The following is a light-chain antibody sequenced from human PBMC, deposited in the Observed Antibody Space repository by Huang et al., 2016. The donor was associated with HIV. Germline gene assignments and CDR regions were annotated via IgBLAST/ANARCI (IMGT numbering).Light chain of an antibody. J-gene: IGKJ4*01. CDR2: DAS. Sequence: ELVLTQSPATLSLSPGERATLACRASQSVSSYLPWNQQKPGQAPRLLIYDASNRAICIPARCSSSGSGTDFTLTISSIEPEDFAVYYCQQRSNWRDLTFGGGTKVEIK. CDR1: QSVSSY. CDR3: QQRSNWRDLT. V-gene: IGKV3-11*01.